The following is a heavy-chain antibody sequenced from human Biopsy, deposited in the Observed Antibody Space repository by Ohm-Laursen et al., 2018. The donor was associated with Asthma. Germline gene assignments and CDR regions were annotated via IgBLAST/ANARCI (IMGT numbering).Heavy chain of an antibody. CDR3: ARAVDYSHYYGIDV. V-gene: IGHV1-18*01. Sequence: SVKVPCKTSGYTFNNAGITWVRQAPGQGLEWMGWISVYNGNTKVAQKLQDRVTMITDTSTSTAYMELRSLRSDDTAVYFCARAVDYSHYYGIDVWGQGTTVTVS. CDR2: ISVYNGNT. D-gene: IGHD3-10*01. CDR1: GYTFNNAG. J-gene: IGHJ6*02.